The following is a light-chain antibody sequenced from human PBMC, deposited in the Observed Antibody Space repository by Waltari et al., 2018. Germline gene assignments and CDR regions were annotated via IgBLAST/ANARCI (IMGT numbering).Light chain of an antibody. CDR3: SSYTSSSSNVV. Sequence: QSALTQPASVSWSPGQSITISCTGTSSDVGGYNYVSWYQQHPGKAPKLMIYDVSKRPSGVSNRFSGSKSGNTASLTISGLQAEDEADYYCSSYTSSSSNVVFGGGTKLTVL. CDR1: SSDVGGYNY. CDR2: DVS. J-gene: IGLJ2*01. V-gene: IGLV2-14*01.